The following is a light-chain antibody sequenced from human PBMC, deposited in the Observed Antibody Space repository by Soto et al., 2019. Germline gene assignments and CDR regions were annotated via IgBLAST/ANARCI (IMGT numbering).Light chain of an antibody. CDR3: QQYNNWPFA. CDR1: QSVSSN. J-gene: IGKJ2*01. Sequence: EIVMTQSTATLSVSPGERATLSCRASQSVSSNLAWYQQKPGQAPTLLIFGASDRPTGIPARFSGSGSGTEFTLTISSLQSEDFAVYYCQQYNNWPFAFGQGTKREIK. CDR2: GAS. V-gene: IGKV3-15*01.